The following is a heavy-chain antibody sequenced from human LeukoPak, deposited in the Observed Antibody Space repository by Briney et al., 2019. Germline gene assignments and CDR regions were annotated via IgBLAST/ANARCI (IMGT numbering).Heavy chain of an antibody. CDR2: ISDSGGST. CDR1: GLTFSSYA. V-gene: IGHV3-23*01. CDR3: AKDRGIVGAEYFDY. J-gene: IGHJ4*02. Sequence: PGGSLRLSCAAAGLTFSSYAMSWVRQAPGKGLEWVSTISDSGGSTYYADSVKGRFTISRDNSKTTLYLQMNSLRAEVTAVYYCAKDRGIVGAEYFDYWGQGTLVTVSS. D-gene: IGHD1-26*01.